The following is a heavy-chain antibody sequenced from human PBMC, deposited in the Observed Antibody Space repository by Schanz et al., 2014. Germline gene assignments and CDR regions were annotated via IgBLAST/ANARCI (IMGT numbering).Heavy chain of an antibody. Sequence: QVQLVQSGAEVKKPGSSMKVSCKASGGTFNSYTINWVRQAPGQGLEWMGIINLSGGSTNNAQKCQGRLTMTRDTSTSTLYIELSSLRSEDTAVYYCARDGGEVFRGVIEGFNHYFYGMDVWGQGTTVTVSS. D-gene: IGHD3-10*01. J-gene: IGHJ6*02. CDR3: ARDGGEVFRGVIEGFNHYFYGMDV. CDR2: INLSGGST. CDR1: GGTFNSYT. V-gene: IGHV1-46*02.